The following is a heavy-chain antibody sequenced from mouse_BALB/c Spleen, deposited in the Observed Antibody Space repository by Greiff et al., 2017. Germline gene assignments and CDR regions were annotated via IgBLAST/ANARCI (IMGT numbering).Heavy chain of an antibody. V-gene: IGHV14-4*02. D-gene: IGHD2-1*01. CDR3: RIYYGILYAMDY. CDR2: IDPENGDT. J-gene: IGHJ4*01. Sequence: VQLKESGAELVRSGASVKLSCTASGFNIKDYYMHWVKQRPEQGLEWIGWIDPENGDTEYAPKFQGKATMTADTSSNTAYLQLSSLTSEDTAVYYCRIYYGILYAMDYWGQGTSVTVSS. CDR1: GFNIKDYY.